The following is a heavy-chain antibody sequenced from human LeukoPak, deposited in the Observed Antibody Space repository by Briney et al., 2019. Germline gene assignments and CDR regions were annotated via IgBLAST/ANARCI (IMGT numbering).Heavy chain of an antibody. CDR1: GFTFSSYW. V-gene: IGHV3-74*01. J-gene: IGHJ4*02. CDR2: IKTDGSTT. Sequence: GGSLRLSCAVSGFTFSSYWMHWVRQAPGKGLVWVSHIKTDGSTTAYADSVKGRFTISRDNSKNTLYLQMNSLRAEDTAVYYCAKGPYYDILTGPDYWGQGTLVTVSS. D-gene: IGHD3-9*01. CDR3: AKGPYYDILTGPDY.